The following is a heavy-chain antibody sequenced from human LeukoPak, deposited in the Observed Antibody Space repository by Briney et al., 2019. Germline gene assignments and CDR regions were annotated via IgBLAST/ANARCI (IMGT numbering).Heavy chain of an antibody. CDR1: GFTFSGYS. V-gene: IGHV3-21*01. Sequence: GGSLRLSCVASGFTFSGYSMNWVRQAPGKGLEWVSLITTTSSYIYYADSVKGRFTISRDNAKNSLYLQMNSLRAEDTAVYYCARVMTGYSYYYYYYMDVWGKGTTVTVSS. CDR3: ARVMTGYSYYYYYYMDV. CDR2: ITTTSSYI. J-gene: IGHJ6*03. D-gene: IGHD3-9*01.